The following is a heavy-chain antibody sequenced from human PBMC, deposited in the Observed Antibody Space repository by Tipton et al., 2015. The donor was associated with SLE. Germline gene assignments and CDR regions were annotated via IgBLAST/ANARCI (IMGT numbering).Heavy chain of an antibody. Sequence: TLSLTCTVSGGSISSYYWSWIRQPPGKGLEWIGSMFYSGSTYYNSSLKSRVTISVDTSKNQFSLKLSSVTAADTSVYYCVRQPTEGWFDPWGQGTLVTVSS. CDR2: MFYSGST. J-gene: IGHJ5*02. V-gene: IGHV4-39*01. CDR3: VRQPTEGWFDP. CDR1: GGSISSYY.